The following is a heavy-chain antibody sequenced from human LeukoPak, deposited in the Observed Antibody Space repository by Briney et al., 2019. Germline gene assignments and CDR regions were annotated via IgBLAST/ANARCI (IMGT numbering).Heavy chain of an antibody. Sequence: SETLSLTCTVSGGSISSYYWSWVRQPPGKGLEWIGYIYYSGSTNYNPSLKSRVTISVDTSKNQFSLKLSSVTAGDTAVYYCARGGYDFWSGYYNGDYWGQGTLVTVSS. V-gene: IGHV4-59*01. D-gene: IGHD3-3*01. CDR3: ARGGYDFWSGYYNGDY. CDR2: IYYSGST. CDR1: GGSISSYY. J-gene: IGHJ4*02.